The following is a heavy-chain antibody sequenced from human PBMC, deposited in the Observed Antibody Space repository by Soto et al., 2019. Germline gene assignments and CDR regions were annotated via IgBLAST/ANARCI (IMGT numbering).Heavy chain of an antibody. V-gene: IGHV4-4*02. Sequence: SETLSLTCAVSGGSISSGNWWSWVRQPPGKGLEWIGEIYRTGSTNYNPSLKSRVTISLDKSENQFSLKVTSLTAADTAVYYCASRDPGTSVDYWGQGTLVTVSS. J-gene: IGHJ4*02. CDR3: ASRDPGTSVDY. CDR1: GGSISSGNW. CDR2: IYRTGST. D-gene: IGHD1-7*01.